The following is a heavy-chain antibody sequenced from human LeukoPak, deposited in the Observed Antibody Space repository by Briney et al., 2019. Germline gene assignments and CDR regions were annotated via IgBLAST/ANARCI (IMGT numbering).Heavy chain of an antibody. CDR3: ARDQEGFDY. CDR1: GYTLTGYY. J-gene: IGHJ4*02. CDR2: IYPRDGST. Sequence: ASVNVSCKASGYTLTGYYIHWVRQAPGQGLEWMGMIYPRDGSTSYAQKFQGRVTVTRDTSTSTVHMELSGLRSEDTAVYYCARDQEGFDYWGQGTLVTVSS. V-gene: IGHV1-46*01.